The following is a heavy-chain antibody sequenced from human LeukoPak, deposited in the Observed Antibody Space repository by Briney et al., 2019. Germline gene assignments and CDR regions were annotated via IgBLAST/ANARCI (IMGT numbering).Heavy chain of an antibody. D-gene: IGHD3-16*01. CDR2: ISYDGSNK. V-gene: IGHV3-30-3*01. CDR3: ARGASY. CDR1: GFTFSSYA. Sequence: GGSLRLSCAASGFTFSSYAMHWVRQAPGKGLEWVAVISYDGSNKYYADSVKGRFTISRDNAKNSLYLQMNSLRAEDTALYYCARGASYWGQGTLVTVSS. J-gene: IGHJ4*02.